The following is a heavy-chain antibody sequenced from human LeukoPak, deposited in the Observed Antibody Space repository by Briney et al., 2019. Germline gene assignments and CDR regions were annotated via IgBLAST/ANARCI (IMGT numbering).Heavy chain of an antibody. CDR2: IYYSGST. J-gene: IGHJ6*04. CDR3: ARDRGGYYFISTGMDV. CDR1: GGSISSSSYY. V-gene: IGHV4-39*06. D-gene: IGHD3-22*01. Sequence: SETLSLTCTVSGGSISSSSYYWGWIRQPPGKGLEWIGSIYYSGSTYYNPPLKSRVTISVDTSKNQFPLKLSSVTAADTAVYYCARDRGGYYFISTGMDVWGKGTTVTVSS.